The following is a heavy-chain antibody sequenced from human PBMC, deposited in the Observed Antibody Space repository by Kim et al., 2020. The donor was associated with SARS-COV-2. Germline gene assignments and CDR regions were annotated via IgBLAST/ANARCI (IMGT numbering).Heavy chain of an antibody. J-gene: IGHJ6*02. CDR2: INHSGST. CDR3: ASLNSGYDWYYYYGMDV. D-gene: IGHD5-12*01. Sequence: SETLSLTCAVYGGSFSGYYWSWIRQPPGKGLEWIGEINHSGSTNYNPSLKSRVTISVDTSKNQFSLKLSSVTAADTAVYYCASLNSGYDWYYYYGMDVWGQGTTVTVSS. CDR1: GGSFSGYY. V-gene: IGHV4-34*01.